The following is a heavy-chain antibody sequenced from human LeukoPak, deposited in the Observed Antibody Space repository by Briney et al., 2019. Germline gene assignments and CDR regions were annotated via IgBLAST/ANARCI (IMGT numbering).Heavy chain of an antibody. V-gene: IGHV3-48*03. CDR1: GFTFSSYE. CDR3: ASWPFLAYSGGDCYLDV. D-gene: IGHD2-21*01. CDR2: ISSSGSTI. J-gene: IGHJ6*03. Sequence: GGSLRLSCAASGFTFSSYEMNWVRQAPGKGLEWVSYISSSGSTIYYADSVKGRFTISRDNAKNSLYLQMNSLRAEDTAVYYCASWPFLAYSGGDCYLDVWGKGTTVTVSS.